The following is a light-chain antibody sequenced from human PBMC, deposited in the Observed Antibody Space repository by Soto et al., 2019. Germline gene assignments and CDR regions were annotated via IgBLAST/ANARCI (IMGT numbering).Light chain of an antibody. J-gene: IGLJ1*01. CDR1: SSNIGSNT. Sequence: QSVLTRPPSASGTPGQRVTISCPGSSSNIGSNTVNWYQQLPGTAPKLLIYSNNHRPSGVPDRFSGSKSGTSASLAISGLQSEDEADYYCATWDDSLNGYVFGTGTKLTVL. V-gene: IGLV1-44*01. CDR2: SNN. CDR3: ATWDDSLNGYV.